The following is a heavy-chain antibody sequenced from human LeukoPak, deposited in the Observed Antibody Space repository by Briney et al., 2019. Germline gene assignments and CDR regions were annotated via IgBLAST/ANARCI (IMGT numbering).Heavy chain of an antibody. CDR2: IYSGGST. J-gene: IGHJ4*02. Sequence: QPGGSLRLSCAASGFTVSSNYMSWVRQAPGKGLEWVSVIYSGGSTYYADSVKGRFTISRDNSKNTLYLQMNSLRAEDTAVYYCARANYYDSSGYVDYWGQGTLVTVSS. D-gene: IGHD3-22*01. CDR3: ARANYYDSSGYVDY. V-gene: IGHV3-66*01. CDR1: GFTVSSNY.